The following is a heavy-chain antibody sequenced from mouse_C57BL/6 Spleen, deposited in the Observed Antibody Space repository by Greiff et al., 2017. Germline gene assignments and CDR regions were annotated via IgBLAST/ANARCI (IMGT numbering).Heavy chain of an antibody. CDR1: GYTFTSYW. V-gene: IGHV1-53*01. Sequence: QVQLQQPGTELVKPGASVKLSCKASGYTFTSYWMHWVKQRPGQGLEWIGNINPSNGGTNYNEKFKSKATLTVDKSSRTAYMQLSSLTSEDSAVYYCARSRMTTVVATDWYFDVWGTGTTVTVSS. CDR3: ARSRMTTVVATDWYFDV. D-gene: IGHD1-1*01. CDR2: INPSNGGT. J-gene: IGHJ1*03.